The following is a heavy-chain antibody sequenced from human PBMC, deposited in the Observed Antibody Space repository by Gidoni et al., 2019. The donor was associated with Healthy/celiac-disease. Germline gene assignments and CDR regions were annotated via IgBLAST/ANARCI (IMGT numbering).Heavy chain of an antibody. CDR1: GGSSSSYS. CDR2: SYYSGST. Sequence: QVQLQESGPGLVQPSETLSLTCTVSGGSSSSYSWSWIRPHPGKGLEWIGYSYYSGSTNYNPSLKSRVTISVDTSKNQFSLKRSSVTAADTAVYYCARCLGGGSPVFDPWGQGTLVTVSS. J-gene: IGHJ5*02. V-gene: IGHV4-59*01. D-gene: IGHD2-15*01. CDR3: ARCLGGGSPVFDP.